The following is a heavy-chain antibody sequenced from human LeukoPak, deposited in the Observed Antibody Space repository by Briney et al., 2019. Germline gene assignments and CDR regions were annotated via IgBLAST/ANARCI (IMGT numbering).Heavy chain of an antibody. CDR2: IYHSGNT. D-gene: IGHD3-10*01. CDR3: ARGDGSMVRGVFFDY. Sequence: TSETLSLTCAVSGGSISSSNWWSWVRQPPGTGLEWIGEIYHSGNTYYNPSLKSRVTISVDTSKNQFSLKLSSVTAADTAVYYCARGDGSMVRGVFFDYWGQGTLVTVSS. CDR1: GGSISSSNW. V-gene: IGHV4-4*02. J-gene: IGHJ4*02.